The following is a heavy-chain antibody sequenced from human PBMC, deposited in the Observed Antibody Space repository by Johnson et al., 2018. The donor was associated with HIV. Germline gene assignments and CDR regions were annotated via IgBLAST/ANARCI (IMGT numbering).Heavy chain of an antibody. Sequence: VQLVESGGGFVQPGRSLRLSCTASGFTFGEYTMSWVRQAPGKGLEWVSAISGSGGSTYYADSVKGRFSISRDNSKNTLYLQINNLRVEDTAMYYCATHLSDYDDTLSDDAFDGWGRGTLVTVSS. J-gene: IGHJ3*01. D-gene: IGHD4-17*01. CDR1: GFTFGEYT. CDR2: ISGSGGST. CDR3: ATHLSDYDDTLSDDAFDG. V-gene: IGHV3-23*04.